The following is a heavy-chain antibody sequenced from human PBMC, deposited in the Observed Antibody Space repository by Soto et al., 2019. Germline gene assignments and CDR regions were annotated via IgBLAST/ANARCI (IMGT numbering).Heavy chain of an antibody. CDR1: GGTFSSYA. D-gene: IGHD2-8*01. V-gene: IGHV1-69*01. CDR2: IIPIFGTA. CDR3: AGGVGGYCTNGVCMPYYYYGMDV. J-gene: IGHJ6*02. Sequence: QVQLVQSGAEVKKPGSSVKVSCKASGGTFSSYAISWVRQAPGQGLEWMGGIIPIFGTANYAQKFQGRGTITADESTSKAYMELSSLRSEDTAVYYCAGGVGGYCTNGVCMPYYYYGMDVWGQGTTVTVSS.